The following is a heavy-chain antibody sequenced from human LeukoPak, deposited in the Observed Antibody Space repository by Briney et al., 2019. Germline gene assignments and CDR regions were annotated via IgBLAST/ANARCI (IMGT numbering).Heavy chain of an antibody. J-gene: IGHJ4*02. V-gene: IGHV3-23*01. CDR3: AKTRPLDSSSWSHGDY. Sequence: GGSLRLSCAASGFTFTNYAMSWVRQAPGKGLEWVSAISGSGDSTYYGDSVKGRFTISRDNSKNTLYLQMNSLRAEDTAVYYCAKTRPLDSSSWSHGDYWGQGTLVTVSS. D-gene: IGHD6-13*01. CDR2: ISGSGDST. CDR1: GFTFTNYA.